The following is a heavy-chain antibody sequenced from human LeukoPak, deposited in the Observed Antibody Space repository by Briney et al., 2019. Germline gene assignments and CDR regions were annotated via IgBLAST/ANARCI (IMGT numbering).Heavy chain of an antibody. J-gene: IGHJ3*02. CDR3: AKDRGGSYYDAFDI. CDR2: ISWNSGSI. D-gene: IGHD1-26*01. CDR1: GLTFDDYA. V-gene: IGHV3-9*01. Sequence: PGRSLRLSCAASGLTFDDYAMHWVRQAPGKGLEWVSGISWNSGSIGYADSVKGRFTISRDNAKNSLYLQMNSLRAEDTALYYCAKDRGGSYYDAFDIWGQGTMVTVSS.